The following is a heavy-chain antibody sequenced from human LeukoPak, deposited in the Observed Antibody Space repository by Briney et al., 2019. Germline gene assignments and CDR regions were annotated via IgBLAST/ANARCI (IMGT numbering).Heavy chain of an antibody. V-gene: IGHV3-48*04. CDR1: GFTFSSYR. D-gene: IGHD2-2*01. CDR2: ISSSSSTI. CDR3: ARDGSTSHWAFDS. Sequence: SGGPLRLSCAASGFTFSSYRMNWVRQAPGKGLEWVSYISSSSSTIYYADAVKGRFTISRDNAKNSLYLKMNSLRAEDTAVYYCARDGSTSHWAFDSWGQGTMVTVSS. J-gene: IGHJ3*02.